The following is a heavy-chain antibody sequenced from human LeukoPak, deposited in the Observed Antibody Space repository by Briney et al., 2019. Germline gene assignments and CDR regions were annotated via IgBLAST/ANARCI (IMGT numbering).Heavy chain of an antibody. D-gene: IGHD1-1*01. Sequence: ASVKVSCKASGYTFTSYDINWVRQATGQGLEWMGWMNPNSGNTGYAQKFQGRVTITRNTSISTAYMELSSLRSEDTAVYYCARGPPRNLNWNDVDEAFDIWGQGTMVTVSS. V-gene: IGHV1-8*03. J-gene: IGHJ3*02. CDR2: MNPNSGNT. CDR3: ARGPPRNLNWNDVDEAFDI. CDR1: GYTFTSYD.